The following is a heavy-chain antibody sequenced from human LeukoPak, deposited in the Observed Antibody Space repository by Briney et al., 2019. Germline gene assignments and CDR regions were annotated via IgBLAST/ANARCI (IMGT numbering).Heavy chain of an antibody. CDR3: ARQGRYYYYGMDV. CDR1: GGSISSYY. Sequence: SETLSLTCTVSGGSISSYYWSWIRQPPGKGLDWIGYIYYSGSTNYNPSLKSRVTISVDTSKNQFSLKLSSVTAADTAVYYCARQGRYYYYGMDVWGPGTTVTVSS. CDR2: IYYSGST. V-gene: IGHV4-59*08. J-gene: IGHJ6*02.